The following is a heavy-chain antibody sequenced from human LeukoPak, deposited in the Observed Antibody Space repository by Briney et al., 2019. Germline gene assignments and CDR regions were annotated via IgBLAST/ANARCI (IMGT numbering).Heavy chain of an antibody. J-gene: IGHJ6*02. CDR1: GFVFSDYP. CDR3: AKELYNYGDYGAEGLDV. CDR2: ISYDGSSE. D-gene: IGHD4-17*01. Sequence: PGRSLRLSCSASGFVFSDYPLHWIRQAPGKGLEWVALISYDGSSEYYAGSVKGRFTISRDNSKITVYLQMNSLKAEDTAVYYCAKELYNYGDYGAEGLDVGGQGTTVTVS. V-gene: IGHV3-30*04.